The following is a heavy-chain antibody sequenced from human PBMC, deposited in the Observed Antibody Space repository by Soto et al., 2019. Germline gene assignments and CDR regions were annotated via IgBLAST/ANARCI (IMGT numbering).Heavy chain of an antibody. CDR3: ARHGDWFDP. CDR1: GGCISSSSYY. D-gene: IGHD3-16*01. J-gene: IGHJ5*02. Sequence: SETLSLTCTVSGGCISSSSYYWGWIRQPPGKGLEWIGSIYYSGSTYYNPSLKSRVTISVDTSKNQFSLKLSSVTAADTAVYYCARHGDWFDPWGQGTLVTVSS. V-gene: IGHV4-39*01. CDR2: IYYSGST.